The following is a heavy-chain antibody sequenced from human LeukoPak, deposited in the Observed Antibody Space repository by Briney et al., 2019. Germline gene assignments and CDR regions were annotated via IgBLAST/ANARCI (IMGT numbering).Heavy chain of an antibody. J-gene: IGHJ4*02. CDR3: AREIYGRFDY. D-gene: IGHD4-17*01. Sequence: GASVKVSCKAFGYTFTSYGISWVRQAPGQGLECMGWINPYNGNRNYAQKFQGRVTMTTDTSTSTAYMELRSMRSDDTAVYYCAREIYGRFDYWGQGALVTVSS. V-gene: IGHV1-18*01. CDR1: GYTFTSYG. CDR2: INPYNGNR.